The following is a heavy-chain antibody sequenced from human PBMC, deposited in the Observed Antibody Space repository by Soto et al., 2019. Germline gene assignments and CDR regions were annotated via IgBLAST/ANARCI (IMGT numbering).Heavy chain of an antibody. CDR3: AKDGYYDSSGYYLRYFDY. CDR2: ISGSGGST. J-gene: IGHJ4*02. Sequence: GGSLRLSCAASGFTFSSYAMSWVRQAPGKGLEWVSAISGSGGSTYYADSVKGRFTISRDNSKNTLYLQMNSLRAEDTAVYYCAKDGYYDSSGYYLRYFDYRAQRTPVTVSS. V-gene: IGHV3-23*01. D-gene: IGHD3-22*01. CDR1: GFTFSSYA.